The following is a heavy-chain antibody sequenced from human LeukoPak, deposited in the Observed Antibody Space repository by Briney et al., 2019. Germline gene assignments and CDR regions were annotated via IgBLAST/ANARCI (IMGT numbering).Heavy chain of an antibody. J-gene: IGHJ4*02. V-gene: IGHV3-23*01. Sequence: GGSLRLSCAASGFTFSSYAMSWVRQAPGKGLEWISTFSGSGDSTYYADSVKGRFTISRDNSKNTLYLQMNSLRAEDTAVYYCAKEGFLEWFLFDYWAREPWSPSLQ. D-gene: IGHD3-3*01. CDR1: GFTFSSYA. CDR2: FSGSGDST. CDR3: AKEGFLEWFLFDY.